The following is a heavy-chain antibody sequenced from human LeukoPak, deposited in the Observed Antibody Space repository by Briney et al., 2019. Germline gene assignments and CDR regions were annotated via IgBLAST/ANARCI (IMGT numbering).Heavy chain of an antibody. CDR1: GYTFTSYY. D-gene: IGHD2-15*01. J-gene: IGHJ4*02. CDR3: ARDYLKVVVAGTAPSAGHMDY. V-gene: IGHV1-46*01. Sequence: GASVKVSCKASGYTFTSYYMHWVRQAPGQGLGWMGIINPSGGSTSYAQKFQGRVTMTRDTSSSTVYMELSSLRSEDMAVYYCARDYLKVVVAGTAPSAGHMDYWGQGTLVTVSS. CDR2: INPSGGST.